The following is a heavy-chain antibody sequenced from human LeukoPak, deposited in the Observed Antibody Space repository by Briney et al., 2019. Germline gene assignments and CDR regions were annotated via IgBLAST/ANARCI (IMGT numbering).Heavy chain of an antibody. CDR3: ARDPGILWFGESMGGMDV. V-gene: IGHV4-4*07. Sequence: SETLSLTCTVSGGSISSYYWSWIRQPAGKGLEWIGRIYTSGSTNYNPSLKSRVTMSVDTSKNQFSLKLSSVTAADTAVYYCARDPGILWFGESMGGMDVWGQGTTVTVSS. CDR1: GGSISSYY. CDR2: IYTSGST. J-gene: IGHJ6*02. D-gene: IGHD3-10*01.